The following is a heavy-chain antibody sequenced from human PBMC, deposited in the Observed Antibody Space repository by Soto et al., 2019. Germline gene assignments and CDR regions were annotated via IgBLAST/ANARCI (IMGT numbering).Heavy chain of an antibody. CDR2: IIPIFGTA. CDR3: GRGYDSSGSFDY. V-gene: IGHV1-69*13. D-gene: IGHD3-22*01. Sequence: SVTVPCKASAGTFSSHAISWVRQAPGQGLEWMGGIIPIFGTANYAQKFQGRVTITADESTSTAYMELSSLRSEDTAVYYCGRGYDSSGSFDYWGQGTLVTVSS. CDR1: AGTFSSHA. J-gene: IGHJ4*02.